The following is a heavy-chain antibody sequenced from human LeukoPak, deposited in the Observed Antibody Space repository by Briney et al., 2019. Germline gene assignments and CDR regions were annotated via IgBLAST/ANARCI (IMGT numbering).Heavy chain of an antibody. CDR2: ISASGST. V-gene: IGHV4-4*07. CDR3: ARDKGVTAGTTDY. J-gene: IGHJ4*02. D-gene: IGHD1-14*01. CDR1: GGSISSSY. Sequence: SEPLSLTCSVSGGSISSSYWSWIRQPAGEGLEWIGRISASGSTNYNPSLKSRATLSVDTSKNQFSLKLNSVTAADTAVYYCARDKGVTAGTTDYWGQGTLVPVSS.